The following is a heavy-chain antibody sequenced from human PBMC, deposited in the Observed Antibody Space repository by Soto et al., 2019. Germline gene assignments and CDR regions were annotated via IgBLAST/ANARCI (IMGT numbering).Heavy chain of an antibody. CDR3: AHKGSGSRAIDD. J-gene: IGHJ4*02. CDR2: IYWDDSK. V-gene: IGHV2-5*02. CDR1: GFSLSTSGVG. Sequence: SGPTLVNPTQTLTLTCTFSGFSLSTSGVGVGWIRQPPGKALEWLAVIYWDDSKTYSPSLKSRLTITKDTSRDQVVLTMTNMDPVDTATYYCAHKGSGSRAIDDWGQGARVTVAS. D-gene: IGHD3-10*01.